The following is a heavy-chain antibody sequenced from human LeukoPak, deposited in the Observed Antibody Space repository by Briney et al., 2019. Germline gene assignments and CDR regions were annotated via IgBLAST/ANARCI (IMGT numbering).Heavy chain of an antibody. CDR2: IWFDGSRE. V-gene: IGHV3-33*01. D-gene: IGHD3-16*01. CDR1: GFTFSRHG. J-gene: IGHJ3*02. Sequence: GGALTLSCVASGFTFSRHGMHWVRQAPGKGLEWVALIWFDGSREHYQDSVKGRFTISRDNSKNTVSLQMNSLRVEDTAVYFCARWTGSNPLGALDIWGPGTMVSVSP. CDR3: ARWTGSNPLGALDI.